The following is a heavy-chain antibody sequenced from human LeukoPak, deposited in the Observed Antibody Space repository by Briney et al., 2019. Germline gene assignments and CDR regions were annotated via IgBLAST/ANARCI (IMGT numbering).Heavy chain of an antibody. J-gene: IGHJ4*02. V-gene: IGHV3-23*01. CDR2: ISPAGDST. CDR3: AKGTSGDGGYFDY. CDR1: GFTFIDYS. Sequence: PGGSLRLSCTASGFTFIDYSMSWVRQAPGAGLEWVSAISPAGDSTTDADSVKGRFTISRDNSKSTLYLQMNGLTAEDTALYYCAKGTSGDGGYFDYWGQGALVTVSS. D-gene: IGHD1-26*01.